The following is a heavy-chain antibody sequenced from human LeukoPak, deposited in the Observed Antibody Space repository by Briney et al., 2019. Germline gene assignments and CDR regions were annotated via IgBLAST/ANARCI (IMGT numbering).Heavy chain of an antibody. V-gene: IGHV4-34*01. D-gene: IGHD3-9*01. CDR2: INHSGST. CDR3: AGGLTYDILIGYYIGDETHFDY. Sequence: SETLSLTCAVYGGSSSGYYWSWIRQPPGKGLEWIGEINHSGSTNYNPSLKSRVTISVDTSKNQFSLKLSSVTAADTAVYYCAGGLTYDILIGYYIGDETHFDYWGQGTLVTVSS. CDR1: GGSSSGYY. J-gene: IGHJ4*02.